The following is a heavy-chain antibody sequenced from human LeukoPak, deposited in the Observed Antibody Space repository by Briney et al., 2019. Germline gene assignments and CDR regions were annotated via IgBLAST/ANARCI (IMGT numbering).Heavy chain of an antibody. CDR1: GFTFSSYA. CDR2: ISGSGGST. Sequence: GGSLRLSCAASGFTFSSYAMSWVRQAPGKGLEWVSAISGSGGSTYYADSVKGRFTISRDNSKNSLYLQMNSLRAEDAAVYYCAKASYYYDSSGYFDYWGQGTLVTVSS. J-gene: IGHJ4*02. CDR3: AKASYYYDSSGYFDY. D-gene: IGHD3-22*01. V-gene: IGHV3-23*01.